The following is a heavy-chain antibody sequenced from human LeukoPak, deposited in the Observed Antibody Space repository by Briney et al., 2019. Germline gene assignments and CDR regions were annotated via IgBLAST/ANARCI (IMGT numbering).Heavy chain of an antibody. V-gene: IGHV1-69*04. J-gene: IGHJ4*02. CDR2: IIPILGIA. CDR1: GGTFSSYA. CDR3: ARVSLDTAMAVFDY. Sequence: SVKVSCKAPGGTFSSYAISWVRQAPGQGLEWMGRIIPILGIANYAQKFQGRVTITADKSTSTAYMELSSLRSEDTAVYYCARVSLDTAMAVFDYWGQGTLVTVSS. D-gene: IGHD5-18*01.